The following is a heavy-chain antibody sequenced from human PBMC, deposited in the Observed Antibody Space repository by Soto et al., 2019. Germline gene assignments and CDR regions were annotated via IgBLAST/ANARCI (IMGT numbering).Heavy chain of an antibody. CDR3: ARGLLGVWWYYFDY. Sequence: QVQLVESGGGVVQPGRSLRLSCAASGFTFSSYAMHWVRQAPGKGLEWVAVISYDGSNKYYADSVKGRFTISRDNSKNTLYLQMNSLRAEDTAVYYCARGLLGVWWYYFDYWGQGTLVTVSS. J-gene: IGHJ4*02. D-gene: IGHD2-8*01. CDR2: ISYDGSNK. CDR1: GFTFSSYA. V-gene: IGHV3-30-3*01.